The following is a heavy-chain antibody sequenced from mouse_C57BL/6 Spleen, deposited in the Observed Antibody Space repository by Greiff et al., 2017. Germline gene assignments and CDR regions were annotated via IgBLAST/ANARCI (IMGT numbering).Heavy chain of an antibody. CDR1: GYTFTSYW. Sequence: QVQLQQPGAELVKPGASVKLSCKASGYTFTSYWMHWVKQRPGQGLEWIGMIHPNSGSTNYNEKFKSKATLTVDKSSSTAYMQLSSLTAEDSAVDYCARERSTVVRHFDYWGQGTTLTVSS. V-gene: IGHV1-64*01. CDR2: IHPNSGST. CDR3: ARERSTVVRHFDY. D-gene: IGHD1-1*01. J-gene: IGHJ2*01.